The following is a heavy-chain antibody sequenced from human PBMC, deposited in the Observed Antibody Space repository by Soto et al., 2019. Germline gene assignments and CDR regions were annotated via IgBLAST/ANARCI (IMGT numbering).Heavy chain of an antibody. CDR2: IRTGGAST. D-gene: IGHD2-15*01. Sequence: AVRPLRLSFVVSVFTFSKYAMSWVRQAPGTGPPSVAAIRTGGASTYYADSVKVRVTISTDNSNNTLYLQMNSLGAEDTAMYGCAKSRSAPRVIVVVLAAVSYYDYKGFDVWRKGPADAV. CDR3: AKSRSAPRVIVVVLAAVSYYDYKGFDV. CDR1: VFTFSKYA. V-gene: IGHV3-23*01. J-gene: IGHJ6*04.